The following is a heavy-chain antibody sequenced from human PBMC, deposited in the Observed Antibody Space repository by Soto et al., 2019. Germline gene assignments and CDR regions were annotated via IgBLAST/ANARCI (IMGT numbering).Heavy chain of an antibody. CDR2: IVVGSGNT. CDR3: AAGGIAAAGPYYYYYGMDV. J-gene: IGHJ6*02. CDR1: GFTFTSSA. V-gene: IGHV1-58*01. Sequence: GASVKVSCKASGFTFTSSAVRWVRQARGQRLEWIGWIVVGSGNTNYAQKFQERVTITRDMSTSTAYMELSSLRSEDTAVYYCAAGGIAAAGPYYYYYGMDVWGQGTTVTAP. D-gene: IGHD6-13*01.